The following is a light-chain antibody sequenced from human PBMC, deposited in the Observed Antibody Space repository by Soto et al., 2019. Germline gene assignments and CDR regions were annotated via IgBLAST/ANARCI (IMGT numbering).Light chain of an antibody. J-gene: IGKJ1*01. CDR2: GAS. Sequence: EIVLTQSPGTLALSPGEGATLSCRASQSVSKYLAWYQQKPGQAPRLLIYGASSRATGIPDSFSGSGSGTDFTLTISRLEPDDFAVYYGLQYGGSPQTFGQVTKVDIK. CDR1: QSVSKY. V-gene: IGKV3-20*01. CDR3: LQYGGSPQT.